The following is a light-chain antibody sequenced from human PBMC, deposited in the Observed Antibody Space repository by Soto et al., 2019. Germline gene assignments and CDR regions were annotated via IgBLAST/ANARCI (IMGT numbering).Light chain of an antibody. CDR1: QSVSYY. CDR3: HQYGSSPAT. Sequence: EIVLTQSPGTLSLSPGERATLSCRASQSVSYYLAWYQQKPGQAPRLLIYDASSRATDIPDRFSGSGSGTDFTLTISRLEPEDFAVYYCHQYGSSPATFGQGTKVDIK. CDR2: DAS. J-gene: IGKJ1*01. V-gene: IGKV3-20*01.